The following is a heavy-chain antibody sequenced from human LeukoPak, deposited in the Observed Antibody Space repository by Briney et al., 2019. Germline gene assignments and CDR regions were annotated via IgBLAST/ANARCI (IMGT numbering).Heavy chain of an antibody. D-gene: IGHD5-12*01. V-gene: IGHV4-59*01. CDR1: GGSISTYY. CDR2: IYYSGST. CDR3: ARVYGSGYDFRGAFDI. Sequence: PSETLSLTCTVSGGSISTYYWSWIRQSPGKALEWIGYIYYSGSTNYNPSLESRVTISVDTSKNHFSLKLSSVTAADTAVYYCARVYGSGYDFRGAFDIWGQGTMVTVSS. J-gene: IGHJ3*02.